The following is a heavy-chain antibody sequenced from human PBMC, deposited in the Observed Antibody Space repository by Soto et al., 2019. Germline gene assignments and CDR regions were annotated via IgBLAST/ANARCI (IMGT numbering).Heavy chain of an antibody. D-gene: IGHD2-15*01. CDR2: IYYSGST. J-gene: IGHJ4*02. V-gene: IGHV4-59*08. CDR3: ARGEVVVAAIDY. CDR1: GGSISSYY. Sequence: ASETLSLTCTVSGGSISSYYWSWIRQPPGKGLEWIGYIYYSGSTNYNPSLKSRVTISVDTSKNQFSLKLSSVTAADTAVYYCARGEVVVAAIDYWGQGTLVTVSS.